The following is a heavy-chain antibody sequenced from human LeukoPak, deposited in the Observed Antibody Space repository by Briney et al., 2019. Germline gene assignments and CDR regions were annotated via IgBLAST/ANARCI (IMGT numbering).Heavy chain of an antibody. CDR3: ATYSSLNRREFQF. V-gene: IGHV3-7*01. CDR1: GFTFSNYW. J-gene: IGHJ1*01. D-gene: IGHD3-22*01. CDR2: IKTDGSEK. Sequence: GGSLKLSCEGSGFTFSNYWMGWVRQAPGKGLQWVANIKTDGSEKYYVDSVKGRFTISRDNAKNSLYLQMNSLRAEDTAVYYCATYSSLNRREFQFWGQGTLLTVSS.